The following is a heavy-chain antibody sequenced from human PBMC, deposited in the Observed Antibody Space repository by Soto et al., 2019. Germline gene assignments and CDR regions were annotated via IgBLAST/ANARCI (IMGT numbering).Heavy chain of an antibody. V-gene: IGHV3-48*03. CDR3: ARDGHRGPSDAFDV. J-gene: IGHJ3*01. D-gene: IGHD3-10*01. Sequence: PGGSLRLSCTASGFSSRNYGMNWIRQAPGKGLEWVSHISTTGTSPYYADSVRGRFTVSRDTANNSIYLQMNSLRAEDTAVYYCARDGHRGPSDAFDVRGQGTMVTVSS. CDR1: GFSSRNYG. CDR2: ISTTGTSP.